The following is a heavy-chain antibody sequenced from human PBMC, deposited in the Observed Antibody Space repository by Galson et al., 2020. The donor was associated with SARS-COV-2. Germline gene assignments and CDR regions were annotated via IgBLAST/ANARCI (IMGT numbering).Heavy chain of an antibody. CDR1: GGSISSSSHY. CDR3: ARSGTYADFDW. V-gene: IGHV4-61*02. D-gene: IGHD1-26*01. J-gene: IGHJ4*02. Sequence: SETLSLTCTVSGGSISSSSHYWTWIRQPAGKGLEWIGRIHPSGSTHYNPSLESRVTISLDTSKNQFALNLNSVTAADTAVYYCARSGTYADFDWWGQGTLVTVSS. CDR2: IHPSGST.